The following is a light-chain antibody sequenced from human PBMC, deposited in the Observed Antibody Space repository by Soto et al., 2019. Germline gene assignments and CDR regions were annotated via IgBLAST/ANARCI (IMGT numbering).Light chain of an antibody. V-gene: IGLV2-23*02. CDR3: CSYAGTTISYV. CDR2: EVN. Sequence: QSALTQPAPVSGSPGQSITISCTGTSSDVGSYNYVSWFQHHPGKAPKLIIYEVNKRPSGISDRFSGSKSGNTASLTISGLQAEDEADYYCCSYAGTTISYVFGTGTKVTVL. CDR1: SSDVGSYNY. J-gene: IGLJ1*01.